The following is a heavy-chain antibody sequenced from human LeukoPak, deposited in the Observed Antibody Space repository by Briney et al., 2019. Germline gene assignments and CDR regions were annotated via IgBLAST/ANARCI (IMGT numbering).Heavy chain of an antibody. J-gene: IGHJ4*02. D-gene: IGHD4-17*01. CDR2: INHSGST. CDR1: GGSFSGYY. Sequence: SETLSLTCAVYGGSFSGYYWSWIRQPPGKGLEWIGEINHSGSTNYNPSLKSRVTISVDTSKNQFSLKLSSVTAADTAVYYCARGQFRESDDYGDYGGQNYFDYWGQGTLVTVSS. CDR3: ARGQFRESDDYGDYGGQNYFDY. V-gene: IGHV4-34*01.